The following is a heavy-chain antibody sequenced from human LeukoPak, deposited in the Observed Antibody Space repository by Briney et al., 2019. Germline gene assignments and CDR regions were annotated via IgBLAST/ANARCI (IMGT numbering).Heavy chain of an antibody. CDR3: ARPYYYDSSGYSFDY. CDR2: INPTGGST. D-gene: IGHD3-22*01. J-gene: IGHJ4*02. Sequence: ASVKVSCKASGYTFTSYYMHWVRQAPGQGLEWMGLINPTGGSTGYAQKFQGRVTMTRDTSISTAYMELSRLRSDDTAVYYCARPYYYDSSGYSFDYWGQGTLVTVSS. CDR1: GYTFTSYY. V-gene: IGHV1-46*01.